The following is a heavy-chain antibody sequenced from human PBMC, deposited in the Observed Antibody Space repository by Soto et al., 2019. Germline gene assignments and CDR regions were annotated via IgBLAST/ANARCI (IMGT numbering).Heavy chain of an antibody. CDR1: GYTFTSYA. D-gene: IGHD1-26*01. CDR2: INAGNGNT. V-gene: IGHV1-3*01. Sequence: ASVKVSCKASGYTFTSYAMHWVRQAPGQRLEWMGWINAGNGNTKYSQKFQGRVTITRDTSASTAYMELSSLRSEDTAVYYCARSAISGSYNYWYFDLWGRGTLVTVSS. CDR3: ARSAISGSYNYWYFDL. J-gene: IGHJ2*01.